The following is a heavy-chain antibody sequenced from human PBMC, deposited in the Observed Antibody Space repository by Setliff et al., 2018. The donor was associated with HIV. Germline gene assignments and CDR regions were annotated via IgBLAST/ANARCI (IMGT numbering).Heavy chain of an antibody. Sequence: SETLSLTCSVSGGSIGSHYWSWIRQPPGKGLEWIGYIYNSGNYNPSLKSRVIMAVDKSKNHFSLELRSVTAADTAVYYCARVITMVWTTFDPWGQGTLVTVSS. CDR1: GGSIGSHY. V-gene: IGHV4-59*11. CDR2: IYNSG. CDR3: ARVITMVWTTFDP. J-gene: IGHJ5*02. D-gene: IGHD3-10*01.